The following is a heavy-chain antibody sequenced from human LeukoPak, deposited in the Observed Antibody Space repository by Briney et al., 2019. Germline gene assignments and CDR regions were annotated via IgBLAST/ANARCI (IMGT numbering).Heavy chain of an antibody. Sequence: ASVKVSCKASGYTFTAYYMHWVRQAPGQGLEWMGWIDTNSGGTNYARKFQGRVTITRDTSIGTAYMELSSLISDDTAVYYCASEAFCAGGSCYLHRVASWGPGTLVTVSS. CDR2: IDTNSGGT. CDR1: GYTFTAYY. D-gene: IGHD2-15*01. CDR3: ASEAFCAGGSCYLHRVAS. J-gene: IGHJ4*02. V-gene: IGHV1-2*02.